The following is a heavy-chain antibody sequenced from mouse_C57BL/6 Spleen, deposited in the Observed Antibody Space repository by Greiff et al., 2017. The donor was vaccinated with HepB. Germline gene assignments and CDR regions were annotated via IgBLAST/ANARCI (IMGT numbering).Heavy chain of an antibody. CDR1: GYAFTNYL. Sequence: VKLMESGAELVRPGTSVKVSCKASGYAFTNYLIEWVKQRPGQGLEWIGVINPGSGGTNYNEKFKGKATLTADKSSSTAYMQLSSLTSEDSAVYFCARSEVLVLRGSLLGYWGQGTLVTVSA. J-gene: IGHJ3*01. CDR3: ARSEVLVLRGSLLGY. CDR2: INPGSGGT. D-gene: IGHD1-1*01. V-gene: IGHV1-54*01.